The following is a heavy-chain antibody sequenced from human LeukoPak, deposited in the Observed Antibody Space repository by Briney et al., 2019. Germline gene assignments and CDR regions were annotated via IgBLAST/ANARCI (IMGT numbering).Heavy chain of an antibody. CDR1: GGSISSSSYY. V-gene: IGHV4-39*07. Sequence: SETLSPTCTVSGGSISSSSYYWGWIRQPPGKGLEWIGSIYYSGSTYYNPSLKSRVTISLDASKSQFYLKLNSVTAADTAVYYCARRVRSADYRLDYWGQGTLVTVSS. CDR2: IYYSGST. CDR3: ARRVRSADYRLDY. D-gene: IGHD4-11*01. J-gene: IGHJ4*02.